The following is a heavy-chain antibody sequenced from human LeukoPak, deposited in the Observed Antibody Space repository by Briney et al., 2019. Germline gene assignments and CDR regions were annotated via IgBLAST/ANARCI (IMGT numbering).Heavy chain of an antibody. D-gene: IGHD6-13*01. CDR3: ARTAAGRFFDY. CDR2: IYSGGYT. Sequence: PGGSLRLSCAVSGFTVSSNYMSWVRQAPGKGLEWVSIIYSGGYTFYADSVKGRFTISRDNSKNTLYLQMNSLRAEDTAVYYCARTAAGRFFDYWGQGTLGTASS. J-gene: IGHJ4*02. V-gene: IGHV3-53*01. CDR1: GFTVSSNY.